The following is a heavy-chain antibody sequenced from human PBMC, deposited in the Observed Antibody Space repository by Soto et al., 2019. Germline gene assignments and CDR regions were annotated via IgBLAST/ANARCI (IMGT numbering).Heavy chain of an antibody. D-gene: IGHD6-13*01. V-gene: IGHV3-30-3*01. J-gene: IGHJ4*02. CDR1: GFTFSSYA. CDR3: ARAKAAAGHFDY. CDR2: ISYDGSNK. Sequence: HPGGSLRLSCAASGFTFSSYAMHWVRQAPGKGLEWVAVISYDGSNKYYADSVKGRFTISRDNSKNTLYLQMNSLRAEDTAVYYCARAKAAAGHFDYWGQGTLVTAPQ.